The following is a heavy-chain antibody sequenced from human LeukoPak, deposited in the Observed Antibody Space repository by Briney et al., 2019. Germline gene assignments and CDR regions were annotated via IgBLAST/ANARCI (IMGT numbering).Heavy chain of an antibody. J-gene: IGHJ3*02. CDR1: GYTFTNYD. CDR2: MNPNSGNT. V-gene: IGHV1-8*03. CDR3: ARGSSGWYDAFDI. Sequence: GASVKVSCKASGYTFTNYDINWVRQATGQGLEWMGWMNPNSGNTGYAQKFQGRVTTTRNTSISTAYLELSSLRSEDTAVYYCARGSSGWYDAFDIWGQGTMVTVSS. D-gene: IGHD6-19*01.